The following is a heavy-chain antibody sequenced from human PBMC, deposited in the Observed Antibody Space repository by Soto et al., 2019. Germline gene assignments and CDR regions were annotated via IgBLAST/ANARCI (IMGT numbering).Heavy chain of an antibody. D-gene: IGHD2-15*01. J-gene: IGHJ5*02. CDR2: ISSRSGSSK. V-gene: IGHV3-21*01. Sequence: LRLSCAASGFTFTTYTMTWVRQAPGKGLEWVSVISSRSGSSKYYADSVKGRFTISRDNARRSLFLQMTSLTAEDTAMYYCVRGGGGGLFDPWGQGTMVTVSS. CDR3: VRGGGGGLFDP. CDR1: GFTFTTYT.